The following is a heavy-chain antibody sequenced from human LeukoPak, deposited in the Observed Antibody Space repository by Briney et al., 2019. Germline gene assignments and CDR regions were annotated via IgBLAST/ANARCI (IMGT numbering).Heavy chain of an antibody. Sequence: GESLKISCQGSGFSFTSYWIGWARQLPGKGLEWMGIIYPGDSDTRYSPSFQGQVTISADKSISTAYLQWSSLKASDTAMYYCARGDCGSTSCYPTPDAFDIWGQGTMVTVSS. D-gene: IGHD2-2*01. CDR3: ARGDCGSTSCYPTPDAFDI. V-gene: IGHV5-51*01. CDR1: GFSFTSYW. J-gene: IGHJ3*02. CDR2: IYPGDSDT.